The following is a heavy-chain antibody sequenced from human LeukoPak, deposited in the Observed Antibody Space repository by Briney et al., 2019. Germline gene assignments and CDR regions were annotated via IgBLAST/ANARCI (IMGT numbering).Heavy chain of an antibody. D-gene: IGHD1-26*01. J-gene: IGHJ2*01. CDR2: IYTSGST. Sequence: PSETLSLTCTVSGGSISSYYWSWIRQPAGKGLERIGRIYTSGSTNYNPSLKSRVTMSVDTSKNQFSLKLSSVTAADTAVYYCARDRGEVGATNWYFDLWGRGALVTVSS. CDR3: ARDRGEVGATNWYFDL. V-gene: IGHV4-4*07. CDR1: GGSISSYY.